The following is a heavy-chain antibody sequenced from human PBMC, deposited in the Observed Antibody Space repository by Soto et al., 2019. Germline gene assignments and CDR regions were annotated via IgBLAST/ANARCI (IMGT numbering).Heavy chain of an antibody. D-gene: IGHD6-6*01. V-gene: IGHV4-34*01. CDR2: INHSGST. J-gene: IGHJ4*02. CDR3: ARKALGSIAALNYFDY. Sequence: SETLSLTCAVYGGSFSGYYWSWIRQPPGKGLEWIGEINHSGSTNYNPSLKSRVTISVETSKNQFSQELSSVTAADTAVYYCARKALGSIAALNYFDYWGQGTLGTGSS. CDR1: GGSFSGYY.